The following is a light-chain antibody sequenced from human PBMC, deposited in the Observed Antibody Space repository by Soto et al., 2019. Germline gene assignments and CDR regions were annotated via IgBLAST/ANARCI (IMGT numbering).Light chain of an antibody. J-gene: IGKJ2*01. Sequence: DIQMTQAPSSLSASVGDRVTITCRASQSISSYLNWYQQKPGKAPKLLIYAASSLESGVPSRFSGSGSGTDFTLTISTLQPEDVAPYYCQQSYSTPYTFGQGTKLEI. V-gene: IGKV1-39*01. CDR2: AAS. CDR1: QSISSY. CDR3: QQSYSTPYT.